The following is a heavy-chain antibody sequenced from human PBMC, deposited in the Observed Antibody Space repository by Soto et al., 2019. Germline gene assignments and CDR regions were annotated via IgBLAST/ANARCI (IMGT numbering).Heavy chain of an antibody. CDR2: LSYSGSNK. D-gene: IGHD3-3*01. J-gene: IGHJ6*02. CDR3: SKVLRFLQWLLFPTSLDI. Sequence: RLARAACGVSVNSYGVDGVRKKPGKGLDCVAFLSYSGSNKYYAPSVKGRFTISRDNSKNTLYLQMNSLRAEDTAVYYCSKVLRFLQWLLFPTSLDISGQGTSLTVSS. V-gene: IGHV3-30*18. CDR1: GVSVNSYG.